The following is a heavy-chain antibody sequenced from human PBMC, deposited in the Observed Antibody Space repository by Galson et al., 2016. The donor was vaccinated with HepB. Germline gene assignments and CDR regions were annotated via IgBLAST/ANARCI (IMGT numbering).Heavy chain of an antibody. D-gene: IGHD1-14*01. CDR3: ARDGGGTGGYYYYAMDV. V-gene: IGHV3-13*01. J-gene: IGHJ6*02. Sequence: SLRLSCAASGFTFSRYDMNWVRHVPGKGLEWVSAIGTAGDTYYPGAVKDRFTISRENAKNSLYLQMNSLRDEDTAVYYCARDGGGTGGYYYYAMDVWGQGTTVTVSS. CDR1: GFTFSRYD. CDR2: IGTAGDT.